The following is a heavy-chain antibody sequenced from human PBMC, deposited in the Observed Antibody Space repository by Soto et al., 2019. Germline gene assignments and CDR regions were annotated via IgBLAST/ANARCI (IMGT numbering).Heavy chain of an antibody. CDR3: ANLYDFWSGSTARDAFDI. J-gene: IGHJ3*02. CDR2: ISWNSGSI. V-gene: IGHV3-9*01. CDR1: GFTFDDYA. D-gene: IGHD3-3*01. Sequence: PGGSLRLSCAASGFTFDDYAMHWVRQAPGKGLEWVSGISWNSGSIGYADSVKGRFTISRDNAKNSLYLQMNSLRAEDTALYYFANLYDFWSGSTARDAFDIWGQGTMVTVSS.